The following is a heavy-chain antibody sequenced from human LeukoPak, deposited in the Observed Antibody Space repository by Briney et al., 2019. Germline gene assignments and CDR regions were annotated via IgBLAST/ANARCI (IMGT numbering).Heavy chain of an antibody. CDR3: ARQSVQGSRFDP. D-gene: IGHD6-13*01. J-gene: IGHJ5*02. V-gene: IGHV1-69*05. Sequence: ASVKVSCKAFGGTLSSYAISWVRQAPGQGLEWMGGIIPIFGTANYAQKFQGRVTITTDESTSTAYMELSSLRSEDTAVYYCARQSVQGSRFDPWGQGTLVTVSS. CDR2: IIPIFGTA. CDR1: GGTLSSYA.